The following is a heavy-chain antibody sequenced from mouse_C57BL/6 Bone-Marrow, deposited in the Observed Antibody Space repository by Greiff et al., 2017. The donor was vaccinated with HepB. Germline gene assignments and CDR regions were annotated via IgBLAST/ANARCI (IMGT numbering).Heavy chain of an antibody. Sequence: EVQGVESGEGLVKPGGSLKLSCAASGFTFSSYAMSWVRQTPEKRLEWVAYISSGGDYIYYADTVKGRFTISRDNARNTLYLQMSSLKSEDTAMYYWTRITTVVEGAMDYWGQGTSVTVSS. CDR2: ISSGGDYI. V-gene: IGHV5-9-1*02. J-gene: IGHJ4*01. CDR1: GFTFSSYA. D-gene: IGHD1-1*01. CDR3: TRITTVVEGAMDY.